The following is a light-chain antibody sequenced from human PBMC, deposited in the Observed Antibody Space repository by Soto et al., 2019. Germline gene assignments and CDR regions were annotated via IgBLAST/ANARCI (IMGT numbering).Light chain of an antibody. CDR2: GAS. J-gene: IGKJ1*01. Sequence: VMTKSPVTLSLRPVERDTLSCRASQSVRSNLAWYQQKPGQPPRLLIYGASTRATSIPVRFSGSGSGTEFTLTISSLQSEDFAVYYCQHSNNWPPWTFGQGTKVDIK. V-gene: IGKV3-15*01. CDR1: QSVRSN. CDR3: QHSNNWPPWT.